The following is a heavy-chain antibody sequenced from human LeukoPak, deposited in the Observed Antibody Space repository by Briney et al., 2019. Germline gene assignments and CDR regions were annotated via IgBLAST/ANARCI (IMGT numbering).Heavy chain of an antibody. D-gene: IGHD5-18*01. Sequence: VASVKISCKASGYTFTGYYMHWVRQAPGQGLEWMGWINPNSGATNYAQKFQGRVTMTRDTSISTAYMELTSLRSDDTAVYYCARDGYFGFTYSWHSDYWGQGALVTVSS. V-gene: IGHV1-2*02. CDR3: ARDGYFGFTYSWHSDY. J-gene: IGHJ4*02. CDR2: INPNSGAT. CDR1: GYTFTGYY.